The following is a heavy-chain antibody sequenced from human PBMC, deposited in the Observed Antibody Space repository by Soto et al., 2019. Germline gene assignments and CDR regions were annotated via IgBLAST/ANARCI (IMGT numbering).Heavy chain of an antibody. D-gene: IGHD5-18*01. Sequence: GGSLRLSCAASGFTFSSYGMHWVRQAPGKGLEWVAVISYEGSNKYYADSVKGRFTISRDNSKNTLYLQMNSLRAEDTAVYYCAKAPGGYSYGYFDYWGQGTLVTVSS. CDR1: GFTFSSYG. J-gene: IGHJ4*02. CDR2: ISYEGSNK. V-gene: IGHV3-30*18. CDR3: AKAPGGYSYGYFDY.